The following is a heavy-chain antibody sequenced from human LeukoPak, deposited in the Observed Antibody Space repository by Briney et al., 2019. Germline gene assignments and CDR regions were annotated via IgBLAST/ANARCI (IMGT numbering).Heavy chain of an antibody. J-gene: IGHJ6*04. V-gene: IGHV3-48*03. CDR1: GITLSNSE. CDR2: IDSSSSTI. CDR3: AIVSFWKRGYRYGAGNMDV. D-gene: IGHD5-18*01. Sequence: GGSLRLSCAASGITLSNSEMNWVRQAPGKGLEWVPYIDSSSSTIYYADSVKGRFTISRDNAKNSLHLQMNSLRAADTAVYYCAIVSFWKRGYRYGAGNMDVWGKATTVTVSS.